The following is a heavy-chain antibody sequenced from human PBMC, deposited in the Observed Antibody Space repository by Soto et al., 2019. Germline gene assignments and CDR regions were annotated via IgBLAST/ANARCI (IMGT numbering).Heavy chain of an antibody. J-gene: IGHJ3*02. D-gene: IGHD1-7*01. CDR3: ARLSNWNYGLGDAFDI. CDR2: IYTSGST. CDR1: CGSIISSNW. Sequence: SETLSLTCAFSCGSIISSNWWSWVRQPPGKGLEWIGRIYTSGSTNYNPSLKSRVTMSVDTSKNQFSLKLSSVTAADTAVYYCARLSNWNYGLGDAFDIWGQGTMVTVSS. V-gene: IGHV4-4*02.